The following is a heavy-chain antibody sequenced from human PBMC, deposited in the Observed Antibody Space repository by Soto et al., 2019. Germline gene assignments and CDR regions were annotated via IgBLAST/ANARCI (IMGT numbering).Heavy chain of an antibody. J-gene: IGHJ6*02. V-gene: IGHV1-18*01. D-gene: IGHD2-15*01. Sequence: GSVKASCKASGYTFSRYGINWVRQAPGQGLEWMGWISAYNGNTNYAQKLQGRVTMTTDTSTSTAYMELRSLRSDDTAVYYCARASGGSCYSGMDVWGQGTTVTVSS. CDR2: ISAYNGNT. CDR1: GYTFSRYG. CDR3: ARASGGSCYSGMDV.